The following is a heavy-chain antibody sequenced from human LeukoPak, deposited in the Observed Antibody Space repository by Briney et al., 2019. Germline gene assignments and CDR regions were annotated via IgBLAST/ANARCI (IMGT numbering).Heavy chain of an antibody. CDR3: ANYYYDSSGTDS. D-gene: IGHD3-22*01. J-gene: IGHJ4*02. V-gene: IGHV3-30*02. Sequence: HWVRQAPGKGLEGVAFIRSDGSNKYYADSVKGRFTISRDNSKNTLYLQMNSLRAEDTAVYYCANYYYDSSGTDSWGQGTLVTVSS. CDR2: IRSDGSNK.